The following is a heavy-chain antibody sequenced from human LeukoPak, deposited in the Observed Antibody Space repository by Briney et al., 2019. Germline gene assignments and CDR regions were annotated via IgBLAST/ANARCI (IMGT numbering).Heavy chain of an antibody. J-gene: IGHJ4*02. CDR2: IYSCGGT. Sequence: PGGSLRLSCAASGFTVSSSYMNWVRQAPGKGLEWVSLIYSCGGTYYADSVRGRFTISRDNSKNTLYLQMNSLRAEDTAVYYCARNYYDSSAYYYFDYWGQGTLVTVSS. V-gene: IGHV3-66*01. CDR1: GFTVSSSY. CDR3: ARNYYDSSAYYYFDY. D-gene: IGHD3-22*01.